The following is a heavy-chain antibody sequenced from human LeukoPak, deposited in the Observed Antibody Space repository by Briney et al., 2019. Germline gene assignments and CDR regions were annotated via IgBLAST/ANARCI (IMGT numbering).Heavy chain of an antibody. Sequence: SETLSLTCTVSGGSISSSSYYWGWIRQPPGKGLEWIGEINHSGSTNYNPSLKSRVTISVDTSKNQFSLKLSSVTAADTAVYYCARGRMRRIRLRSYYMDVWGKGTTVTVSS. CDR3: ARGRMRRIRLRSYYMDV. D-gene: IGHD3-16*01. J-gene: IGHJ6*03. V-gene: IGHV4-39*07. CDR1: GGSISSSSYY. CDR2: INHSGST.